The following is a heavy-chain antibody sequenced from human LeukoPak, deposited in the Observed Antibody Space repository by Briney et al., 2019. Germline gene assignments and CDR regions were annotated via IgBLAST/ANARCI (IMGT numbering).Heavy chain of an antibody. Sequence: PSETLSLTCTVSGGSISSYYWSWIRQPPGKGLEWIGYFYHSGSTYYNPSPKSRATISVDRSMNQFSLKLSSVTAADTAVYYCARDRENDPYAFDIWGQGTMVTVSS. CDR2: FYHSGST. J-gene: IGHJ3*02. D-gene: IGHD3-16*01. V-gene: IGHV4-59*12. CDR3: ARDRENDPYAFDI. CDR1: GGSISSYY.